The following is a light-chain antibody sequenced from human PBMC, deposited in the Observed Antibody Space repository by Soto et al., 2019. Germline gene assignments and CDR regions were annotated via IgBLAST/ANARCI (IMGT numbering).Light chain of an antibody. Sequence: DIQMTQSPSSLSASVGDRVTITCQASQDISNYLNWYQQKPGKAPKLLIYDASNFETGVPSRFSGSGSGTDFTFTISSLQPEDIATYYCQPYDNLPLTFGGGTKVEIK. J-gene: IGKJ4*01. V-gene: IGKV1-33*01. CDR1: QDISNY. CDR3: QPYDNLPLT. CDR2: DAS.